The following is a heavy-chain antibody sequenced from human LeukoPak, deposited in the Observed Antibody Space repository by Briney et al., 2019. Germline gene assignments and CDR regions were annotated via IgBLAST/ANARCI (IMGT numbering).Heavy chain of an antibody. J-gene: IGHJ4*02. CDR3: ARQKRARGDYASAFDY. Sequence: TSETLSLTCTVSGYSISSGYYWGWIRQPPGKGLEWIGEINHSGSTNYNPSLKSRVTISVDTSKNQFSLKLSSVTAADTAVYYCARQKRARGDYASAFDYWGQGTLVTVSS. D-gene: IGHD4-17*01. CDR1: GYSISSGYY. CDR2: INHSGST. V-gene: IGHV4-38-2*02.